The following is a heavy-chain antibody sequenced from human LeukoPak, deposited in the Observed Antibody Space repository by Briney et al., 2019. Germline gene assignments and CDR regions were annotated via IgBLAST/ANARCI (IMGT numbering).Heavy chain of an antibody. Sequence: GGSLRLSCAASGFTFSSYSMNWVRQAPGKGLEWVSSITSGSSYIYYADSVKGRFTISRDNAKNSLYLQMNSLRAEDTAVYYCSRDPYSGSYGNYYYYFMDVWGKGTTVTISS. V-gene: IGHV3-21*01. CDR3: SRDPYSGSYGNYYYYFMDV. D-gene: IGHD1-26*01. CDR2: ITSGSSYI. J-gene: IGHJ6*03. CDR1: GFTFSSYS.